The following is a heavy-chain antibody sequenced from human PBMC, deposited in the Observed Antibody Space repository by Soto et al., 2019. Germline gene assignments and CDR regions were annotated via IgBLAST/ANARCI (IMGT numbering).Heavy chain of an antibody. CDR2: IIPIFGTA. D-gene: IGHD3-16*02. V-gene: IGHV1-69*01. CDR3: ARLGCSGPRLGELSRLCRVGMDV. CDR1: GGTFSSYA. J-gene: IGHJ6*02. Sequence: QVQLVQSGAEVKKPGSSVKVSCKASGGTFSSYAISWVRQAPGQGLEWMGGIIPIFGTANYAQKFQGRVTITADESTSTAYMELSSLRSEDTAVYYCARLGCSGPRLGELSRLCRVGMDVWGQGTTVTVSS.